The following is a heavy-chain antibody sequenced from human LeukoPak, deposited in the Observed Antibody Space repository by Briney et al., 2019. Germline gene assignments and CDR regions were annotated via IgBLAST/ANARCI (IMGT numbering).Heavy chain of an antibody. CDR3: ARRRGGSGSYYYYYMDV. CDR2: ISSSSSTI. CDR1: GFTFSSYS. D-gene: IGHD3-10*01. V-gene: IGHV3-48*04. J-gene: IGHJ6*03. Sequence: GGSLRLSCAASGFTFSSYSMNWVRQAPGKGLDWVSYISSSSSTIYYADSVKGRFTISRDNAKNSLYLQMNSLRAEDTAVYYCARRRGGSGSYYYYYMDVWGIGTTVTVSS.